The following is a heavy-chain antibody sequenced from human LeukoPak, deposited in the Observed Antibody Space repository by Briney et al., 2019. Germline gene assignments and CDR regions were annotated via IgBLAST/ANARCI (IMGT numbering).Heavy chain of an antibody. CDR2: INSIGVST. D-gene: IGHD5-12*01. CDR3: AKESVSGYDSDS. Sequence: GGSLRLSCAASGFTFSSYGMSWVRQTPGKGLEWVSGINSIGVSTYYAESVKGRFTISRDNSKNMLYLQMNSLRAEDTAVYYCAKESVSGYDSDSWGQGTLSTVSA. J-gene: IGHJ5*01. CDR1: GFTFSSYG. V-gene: IGHV3-23*01.